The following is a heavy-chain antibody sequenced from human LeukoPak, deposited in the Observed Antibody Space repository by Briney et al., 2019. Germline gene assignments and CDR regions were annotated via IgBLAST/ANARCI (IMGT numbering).Heavy chain of an antibody. V-gene: IGHV4-30-4*01. D-gene: IGHD3-22*01. Sequence: SQTLSLTCTVSGGSISSGDYYWSWIRQPPGKGLEWIGYIYYSGSTNYNPSLKSRVTISVDTSKNQFSLKLSSVTAADTAVYYCARQDGSGYPLYFDYWGQGTLVTVSS. CDR1: GGSISSGDYY. J-gene: IGHJ4*02. CDR2: IYYSGST. CDR3: ARQDGSGYPLYFDY.